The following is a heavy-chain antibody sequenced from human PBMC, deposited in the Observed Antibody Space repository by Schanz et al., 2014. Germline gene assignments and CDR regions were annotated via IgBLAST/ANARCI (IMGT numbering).Heavy chain of an antibody. CDR3: AKDMHKDYGGKPQAFDI. J-gene: IGHJ3*02. V-gene: IGHV3-30*18. CDR1: GFTVSSNY. D-gene: IGHD4-17*01. Sequence: IHLVESGGGLVMPGGSLRLSCAASGFTVSSNYMSWVRQAPGKGLEWVAVISSDGSNKYYADSVKGRFTISRENSKNSLYLQMDSLRAEDTALYYCAKDMHKDYGGKPQAFDIWGQGTMVTVSS. CDR2: ISSDGSNK.